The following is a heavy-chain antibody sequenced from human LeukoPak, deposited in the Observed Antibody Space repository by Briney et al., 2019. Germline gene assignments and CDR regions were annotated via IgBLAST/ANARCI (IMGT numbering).Heavy chain of an antibody. Sequence: GGSLRLSCAASGFTFSSYEMNWVRQAPGKGLEWVSYISSSGSTIYYADSVKGRFTISRDNAKNSLYLQMNSLRAEDTAVYYCAGYVAVEGYFDYWGQGTLVTVSS. V-gene: IGHV3-48*03. CDR3: AGYVAVEGYFDY. CDR1: GFTFSSYE. CDR2: ISSSGSTI. J-gene: IGHJ4*02. D-gene: IGHD6-19*01.